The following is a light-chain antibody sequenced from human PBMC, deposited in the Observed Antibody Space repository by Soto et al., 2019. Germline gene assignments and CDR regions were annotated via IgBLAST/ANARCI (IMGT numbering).Light chain of an antibody. CDR1: QSVSSY. V-gene: IGKV3-11*01. J-gene: IGKJ1*01. CDR3: QQRSNWPRT. Sequence: EIVLTQSPATLSLSPGERATLSCRASQSVSSYLAWYQQKPGQAPRLLIYDASNRATGIPARFSGSGSGTDFTLTISSLEPEDFAVYYCQQRSNWPRTVGQGTKL. CDR2: DAS.